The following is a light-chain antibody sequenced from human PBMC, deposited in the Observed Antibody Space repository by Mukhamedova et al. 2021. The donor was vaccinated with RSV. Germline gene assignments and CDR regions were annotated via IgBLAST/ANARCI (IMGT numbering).Light chain of an antibody. J-gene: IGKJ1*01. Sequence: QSISIYLNWYQQRPGKAPKLLIYAASNLQSGVPSRFSGRGSGTDFTLALSSLQPEDFAIYYCQQSYSTPWTFRQRPKVEVK. CDR3: QQSYSTPWT. CDR1: QSISIY. V-gene: IGKV1-39*01. CDR2: AAS.